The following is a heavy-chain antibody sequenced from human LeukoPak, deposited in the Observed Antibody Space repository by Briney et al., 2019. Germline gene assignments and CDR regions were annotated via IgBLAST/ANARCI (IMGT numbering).Heavy chain of an antibody. Sequence: ASVKVSCKASGYTFTSYYMHWVRQAPGQGLEWMGIINPSGGSTTYAQKFQGRVTMTRDTSTSTVYTELSSLRSEDTAVYYCARGRSVGATKWDYWGQGTLVTVSA. D-gene: IGHD1-26*01. CDR2: INPSGGST. CDR1: GYTFTSYY. J-gene: IGHJ4*02. V-gene: IGHV1-46*01. CDR3: ARGRSVGATKWDY.